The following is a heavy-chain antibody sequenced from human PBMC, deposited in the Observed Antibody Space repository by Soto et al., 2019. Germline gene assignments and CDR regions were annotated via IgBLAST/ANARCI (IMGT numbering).Heavy chain of an antibody. CDR3: PKDRPLRFLEWLLHDFDY. CDR1: GFTFSSYA. D-gene: IGHD3-3*01. Sequence: EVQLLESGGGLVQPGGSLRLSCAASGFTFSSYAMSWVRQAPGKGLEWVSAISGSGGSTYYADSVKGRFTISRDNSKNTLYLQMNSLRAEDTAVYYCPKDRPLRFLEWLLHDFDYWGQGTLVTVSS. V-gene: IGHV3-23*01. CDR2: ISGSGGST. J-gene: IGHJ4*02.